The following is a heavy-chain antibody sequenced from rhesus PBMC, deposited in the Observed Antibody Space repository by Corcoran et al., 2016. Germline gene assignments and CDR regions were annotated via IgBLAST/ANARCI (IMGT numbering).Heavy chain of an antibody. J-gene: IGHJ4*01. CDR3: ASGSSFVY. V-gene: IGHV5-2*01. CDR2: IDPSDSTT. D-gene: IGHD6-43*01. Sequence: EVQLVQSGAEVKRPGESLKISCTTSGYSFTSYWMSWVRQMTGKGREWMGAIDPSDSTTKYSPSFPGQVTISADKSISTAYLQWSSLKASDSATYYCASGSSFVYWGQGVLVTVSS. CDR1: GYSFTSYW.